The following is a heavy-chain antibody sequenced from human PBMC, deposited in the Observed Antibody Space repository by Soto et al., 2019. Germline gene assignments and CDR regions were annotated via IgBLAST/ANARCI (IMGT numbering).Heavy chain of an antibody. CDR1: GGSFSGYY. Sequence: SETLSLTCAVYGGSFSGYYWSWIRQPPGKGLEWIGEINHSGSTNHNPSLKSRVTMSVDTSKNQFSLKLNSVTAADTAVYYCARTSRFDSWGQGTLVTVSS. V-gene: IGHV4-34*01. CDR3: ARTSRFDS. CDR2: INHSGST. J-gene: IGHJ4*02. D-gene: IGHD6-6*01.